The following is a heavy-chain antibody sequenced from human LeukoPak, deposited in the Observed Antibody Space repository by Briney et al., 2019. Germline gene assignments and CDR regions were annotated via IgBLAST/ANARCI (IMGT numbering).Heavy chain of an antibody. Sequence: SETLSLTCAVSGYSISSGYYWGWIRQPPGNGLEWIGSIYHSGSTYYNPSLKSRVTISVDTSKNQFSLKLSSVTAADTAVYYCARHGLVEMALDYWGQGTLVTVSS. CDR2: IYHSGST. J-gene: IGHJ4*02. CDR1: GYSISSGYY. D-gene: IGHD5-24*01. V-gene: IGHV4-38-2*01. CDR3: ARHGLVEMALDY.